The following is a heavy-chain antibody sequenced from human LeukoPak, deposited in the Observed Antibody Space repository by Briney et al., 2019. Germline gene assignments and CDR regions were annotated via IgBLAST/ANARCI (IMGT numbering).Heavy chain of an antibody. J-gene: IGHJ4*02. CDR3: ARDSQRYFDY. V-gene: IGHV3-30-3*01. CDR1: GFTFSSYA. Sequence: GGSLRLSCAASGFTFSSYAMHWVRQAPGKGLEWVAVISYDGSNKYYADSVKGRFTISRDNSKNTLYLQMNSLRAEDTAVYYCARDSQRYFDYWGQGTLVTVSS. CDR2: ISYDGSNK.